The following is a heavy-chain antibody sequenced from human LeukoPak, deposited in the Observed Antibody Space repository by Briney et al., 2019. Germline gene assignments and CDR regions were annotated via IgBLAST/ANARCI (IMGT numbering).Heavy chain of an antibody. CDR3: ARSLLAGTRGAFDI. CDR1: GVTFSSYD. D-gene: IGHD6-13*01. J-gene: IGHJ3*02. V-gene: IGHV3-13*04. Sequence: GGSLRLSCAASGVTFSSYDMHWVRQATGKGLEWVSAIVSAGDTNYKASLKGRFTISRETAKNSLYLKMNTVRAGDTAVYYCARSLLAGTRGAFDIWGQGTMVTVSS. CDR2: IVSAGDT.